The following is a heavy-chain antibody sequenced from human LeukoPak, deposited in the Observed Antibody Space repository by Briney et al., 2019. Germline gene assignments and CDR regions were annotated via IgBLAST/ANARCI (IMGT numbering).Heavy chain of an antibody. V-gene: IGHV3-23*01. CDR2: ISGSGGST. CDR3: AKGQYYHDSSGSLDC. D-gene: IGHD3-22*01. J-gene: IGHJ4*02. Sequence: PGGSLRLSCAASGFTFSSYAMSWVRQAPGKGLEWVSAISGSGGSTYYADSVKGRFTISRDNSKNTLYLQMNSLRAEDTAVYYCAKGQYYHDSSGSLDCWGQGTLVTVSS. CDR1: GFTFSSYA.